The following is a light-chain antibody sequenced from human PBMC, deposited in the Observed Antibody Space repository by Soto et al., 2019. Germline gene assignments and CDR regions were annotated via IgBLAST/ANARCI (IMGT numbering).Light chain of an antibody. CDR2: GAS. V-gene: IGKV3-15*01. CDR1: QSIGSN. J-gene: IGKJ5*01. Sequence: EIVMTQSPATLSVSPGERATLSCRASQSIGSNLAWYQQKPGQSPRLLIYGASTRATGLPARFSGSGSGTEFTLTITGLQSEDFAVYYCQQYYNWPPITFGQGTRLEIK. CDR3: QQYYNWPPIT.